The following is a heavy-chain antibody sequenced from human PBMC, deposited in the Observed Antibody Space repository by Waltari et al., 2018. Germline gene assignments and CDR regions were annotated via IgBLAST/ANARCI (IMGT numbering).Heavy chain of an antibody. D-gene: IGHD3-22*01. J-gene: IGHJ4*02. V-gene: IGHV1-69*13. Sequence: QVQLVQSGAEVKKPGSSVKVSCKASGGTFSSYAISWVRQATGQGREWMGGIIPIFGTANYAQKFQGRVTITADESTSTAYMELSSLRSEDTAVYYCASTYYYDSSGYPNSRPKFDYWGQGTLVTVSS. CDR1: GGTFSSYA. CDR3: ASTYYYDSSGYPNSRPKFDY. CDR2: IIPIFGTA.